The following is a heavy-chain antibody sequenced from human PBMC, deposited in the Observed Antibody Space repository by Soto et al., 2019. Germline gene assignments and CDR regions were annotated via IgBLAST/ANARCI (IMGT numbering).Heavy chain of an antibody. D-gene: IGHD3-10*01. CDR3: ARDGGSGSYYDRDAFDI. V-gene: IGHV3-11*01. CDR2: ISSSGSTI. J-gene: IGHJ3*02. Sequence: GGSLRLSCAASGFTLSDYYMSWIRQAPGKGLEWVSYISSSGSTIYYADSVKGRFTISRDNAKNSLYLQMNSLRAEDTAVYYCARDGGSGSYYDRDAFDIWGQGTMVTVSS. CDR1: GFTLSDYY.